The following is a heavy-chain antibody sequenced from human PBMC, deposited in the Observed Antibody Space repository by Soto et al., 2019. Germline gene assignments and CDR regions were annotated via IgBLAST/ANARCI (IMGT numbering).Heavy chain of an antibody. D-gene: IGHD3-16*02. CDR3: ARDDAGDYDYIWGSYRPHDAFDI. CDR2: ISSSSSYI. J-gene: IGHJ3*02. V-gene: IGHV3-21*01. Sequence: GGSLRLSCAASGFTFSSYSMNWVRQAPGKGLEWVSSISSSSSYIYYADSVKGRFTISRDNAKNSLYLQMNSLRAEDTAGYYCARDDAGDYDYIWGSYRPHDAFDIWGQGTMVTVSS. CDR1: GFTFSSYS.